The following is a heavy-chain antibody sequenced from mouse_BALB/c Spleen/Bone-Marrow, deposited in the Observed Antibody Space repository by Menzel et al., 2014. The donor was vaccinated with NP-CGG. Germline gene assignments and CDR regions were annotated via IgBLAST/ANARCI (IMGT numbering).Heavy chain of an antibody. V-gene: IGHV1S130*01. D-gene: IGHD2-14*01. CDR2: IHPNSGNT. CDR3: ARHHGYAYYFDY. J-gene: IGHJ2*01. Sequence: VQLQQSGSVLVRPGASVKLSCKASGYTFTSSWMHWAKQRPGQGLEWIGEIHPNSGNTNYNEKFKGKATLTVDTSSSTASVDLNSLTSEDSAVYYCARHHGYAYYFDYWGQGTTLTVSS. CDR1: GYTFTSSW.